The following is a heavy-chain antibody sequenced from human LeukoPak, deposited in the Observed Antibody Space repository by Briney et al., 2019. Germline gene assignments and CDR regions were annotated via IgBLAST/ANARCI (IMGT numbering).Heavy chain of an antibody. CDR1: GFTFSSYS. J-gene: IGHJ4*02. Sequence: GRSLRLSCAASGFTFSSYSMNWVRQAPGKGLEWVSYISSSSSTIYYADSVKGRFPISRDNAKNSLYLQMNSLRDEDTAVYYCARSHYDYIWGSYPRALYFDYWGQGTLVTVSS. CDR2: ISSSSSTI. D-gene: IGHD3-16*02. V-gene: IGHV3-48*02. CDR3: ARSHYDYIWGSYPRALYFDY.